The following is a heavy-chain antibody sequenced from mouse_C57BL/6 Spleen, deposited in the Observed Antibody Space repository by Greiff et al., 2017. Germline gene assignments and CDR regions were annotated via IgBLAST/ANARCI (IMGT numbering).Heavy chain of an antibody. D-gene: IGHD4-1*01. CDR1: GYTFTSYW. CDR3: ARLLGRDY. V-gene: IGHV1-50*01. J-gene: IGHJ2*01. Sequence: QVHVKQPGAELVKPGASVKLSCKASGYTFTSYWMQWVKQRPGQGLEWIGEIDPSDSYTNYNQKFKGKATLTVDTSSSTAYMQLSSLTSEVSAVYYCARLLGRDYWGQGTTLTVSS. CDR2: IDPSDSYT.